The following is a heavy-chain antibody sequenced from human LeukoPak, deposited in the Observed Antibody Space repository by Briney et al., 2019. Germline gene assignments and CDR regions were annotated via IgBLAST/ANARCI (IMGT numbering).Heavy chain of an antibody. CDR3: ARVLASSSTKGPNWFDP. V-gene: IGHV4-59*01. CDR2: IYYSGGT. D-gene: IGHD2-2*01. Sequence: SSETLSLTCTVSGGSISSYYWSWIRQPPGKGLEWIGYIYYSGGTNYNPSLKSRVTISVDTSKNQFSLKLSSVTAADTAVYYCARVLASSSTKGPNWFDPWGQGTLVTVSS. J-gene: IGHJ5*02. CDR1: GGSISSYY.